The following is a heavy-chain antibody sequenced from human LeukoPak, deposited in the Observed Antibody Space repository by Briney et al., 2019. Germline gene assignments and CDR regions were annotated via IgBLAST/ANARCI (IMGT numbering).Heavy chain of an antibody. Sequence: GGSLRLSCAASGFTFSSYWMSWVRQAPGKGLEWVANIKQDGSEKYYVDSVKGRFTISRDNAKNSLYLQMNSLRAEDTALYYCAKDVTPYRGGGSWAPDYWGQGTLVTVSS. V-gene: IGHV3-7*03. CDR3: AKDVTPYRGGGSWAPDY. D-gene: IGHD2-15*01. J-gene: IGHJ4*02. CDR1: GFTFSSYW. CDR2: IKQDGSEK.